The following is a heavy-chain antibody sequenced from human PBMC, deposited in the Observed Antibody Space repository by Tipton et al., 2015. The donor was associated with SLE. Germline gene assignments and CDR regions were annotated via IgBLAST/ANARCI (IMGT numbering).Heavy chain of an antibody. CDR1: GFTFDDYA. J-gene: IGHJ6*02. V-gene: IGHV3-9*01. Sequence: SLRLSCAASGFTFDDYAMHWVRQAPGKGLEWVSGITWNSGAKGYADSVKGRFTISSDNAKNSLYLQVNSLRAEDTALYYCAKVLDASNYYYGMDVWGQGTTVTVSS. CDR3: AKVLDASNYYYGMDV. D-gene: IGHD3-16*01. CDR2: ITWNSGAK.